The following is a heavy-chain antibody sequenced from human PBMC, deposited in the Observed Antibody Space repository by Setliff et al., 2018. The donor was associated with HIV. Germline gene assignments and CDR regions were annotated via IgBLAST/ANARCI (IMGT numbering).Heavy chain of an antibody. CDR1: GSSISSYY. D-gene: IGHD3-22*01. J-gene: IGHJ4*02. CDR2: IYYSGST. V-gene: IGHV4-59*01. CDR3: ARDGVYDSSGYYPL. Sequence: SETLSLTCTVSGSSISSYYWSWIRQPPGKGLEWIGYIYYSGSTNYNPSLKSRVTISVDTSKNQFSLKLSSVTAADTAVYHCARDGVYDSSGYYPLWGQGTLVTVSS.